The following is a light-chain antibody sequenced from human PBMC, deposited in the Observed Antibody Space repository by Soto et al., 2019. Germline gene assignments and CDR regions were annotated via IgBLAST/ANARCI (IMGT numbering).Light chain of an antibody. CDR2: KAS. V-gene: IGKV1-5*03. CDR3: QQYSSYPYT. Sequence: DIQMTQSPSTLSASVGDRVTITCRASQSISSWLAWYQQKPGTAPKLLIYKASSLQSGVPSRFSGSGSGTEFTLTISSLQHDYVANYYCQQYSSYPYTFGQGTKLEIK. J-gene: IGKJ2*01. CDR1: QSISSW.